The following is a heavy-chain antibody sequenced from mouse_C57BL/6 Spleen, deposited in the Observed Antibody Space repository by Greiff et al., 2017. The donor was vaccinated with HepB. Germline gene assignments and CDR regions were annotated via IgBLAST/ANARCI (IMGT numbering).Heavy chain of an antibody. D-gene: IGHD1-1*01. V-gene: IGHV1-66*01. Sequence: QVQLKESGPELVKPGASVKISCKASGYSFTSYYIHWVKQRPGQGLEWIGWIYPGSGNTKYNEKFKGKATLTADTSSSTAYMQLSSLTSEDSAVYYCARWSGSSHFDYWGQGTTLTVSS. CDR3: ARWSGSSHFDY. CDR2: IYPGSGNT. CDR1: GYSFTSYY. J-gene: IGHJ2*01.